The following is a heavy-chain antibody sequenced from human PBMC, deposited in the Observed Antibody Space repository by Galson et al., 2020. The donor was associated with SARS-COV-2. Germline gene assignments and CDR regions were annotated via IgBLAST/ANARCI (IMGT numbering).Heavy chain of an antibody. V-gene: IGHV3-74*01. J-gene: IGHJ4*02. CDR3: ARGDMGNDSFDC. D-gene: IGHD3-16*01. Sequence: ALHGESLKISCAASGFTFSSYWMHWVRQAPGKGLVCVSRIYSEGSSTCYADSVKGRFTISGDNAKNTLYLQMNSLRAEDTAVYYCARGDMGNDSFDCWGQGTLVTVSS. CDR2: IYSEGSST. CDR1: GFTFSSYW.